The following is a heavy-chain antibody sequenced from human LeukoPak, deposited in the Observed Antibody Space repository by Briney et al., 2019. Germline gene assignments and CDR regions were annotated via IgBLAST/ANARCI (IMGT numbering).Heavy chain of an antibody. V-gene: IGHV4-61*02. J-gene: IGHJ4*02. CDR1: GASVNSGNYY. CDR3: ARDGDYYDSSGYFDY. Sequence: SETLSLTCTVSGASVNSGNYYWTWIRQPAGKRLEWIGRIYTSGSTNYNPSLKSRVTISIDASKNQFSLRLSSVTAADTAVYYCARDGDYYDSSGYFDYWGQGTLVTVSS. CDR2: IYTSGST. D-gene: IGHD3-22*01.